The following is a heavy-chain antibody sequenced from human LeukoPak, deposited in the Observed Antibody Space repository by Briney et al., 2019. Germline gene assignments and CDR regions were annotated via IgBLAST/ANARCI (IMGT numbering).Heavy chain of an antibody. CDR2: INPNSGGT. CDR3: ARDSLSSYYDSSGPDAFDI. V-gene: IGHV1-2*06. Sequence: ASVKVSCKASGYTFTGYYMHWVRQAPGQGLEWMGRINPNSGGTNYAQKFQGRVTMTRDTSISTAYMELSRLRSDDTAVYYCARDSLSSYYDSSGPDAFDIWGQGTMVTVSS. CDR1: GYTFTGYY. D-gene: IGHD3-22*01. J-gene: IGHJ3*02.